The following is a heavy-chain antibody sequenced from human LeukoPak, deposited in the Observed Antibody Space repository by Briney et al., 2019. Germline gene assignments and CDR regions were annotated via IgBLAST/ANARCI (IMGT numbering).Heavy chain of an antibody. Sequence: SQTLSLTCTVSGGSISSGGYYWSWIRQHPGKGLEWIGYIYYSGSTYYNPSLKSRVTISVDTSKNQFSLKLSSVTAADTAVYYCARGLTVRVESGYLDYWGQGALVTVSS. CDR1: GGSISSGGYY. CDR3: ARGLTVRVESGYLDY. CDR2: IYYSGST. D-gene: IGHD3-22*01. V-gene: IGHV4-31*03. J-gene: IGHJ4*02.